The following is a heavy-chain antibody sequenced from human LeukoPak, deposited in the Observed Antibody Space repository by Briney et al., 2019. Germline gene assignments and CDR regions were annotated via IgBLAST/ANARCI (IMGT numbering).Heavy chain of an antibody. V-gene: IGHV4-30-4*01. CDR2: IYYSGST. J-gene: IGHJ6*02. CDR3: ARDRYNWNYARYYYYGMDV. Sequence: SETLSLTCTVSGGSISSGDYYWSWIRQPPGKGLERIGYIYYSGSTYYNPSLKSRVTISVDTSKNQFSLKLSSVTAADTAVYYCARDRYNWNYARYYYYGMDVWGQGTTVTVSS. D-gene: IGHD1-7*01. CDR1: GGSISSGDYY.